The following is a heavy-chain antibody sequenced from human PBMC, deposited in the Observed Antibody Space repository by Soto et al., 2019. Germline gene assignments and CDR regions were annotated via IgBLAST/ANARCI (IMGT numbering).Heavy chain of an antibody. Sequence: GASVKVSCKASGYTFTSYYMHWVRQAPGQGLEWMGIINPSGGSTSYAQKFQGRVTMTRDTSTSTVYMELSSLRSEDTAVYYCARSRWDCNYRYYYYYCMDVCGQGTTVTVSS. V-gene: IGHV1-46*01. CDR2: INPSGGST. CDR3: ARSRWDCNYRYYYYYCMDV. J-gene: IGHJ6*02. D-gene: IGHD1-7*01. CDR1: GYTFTSYY.